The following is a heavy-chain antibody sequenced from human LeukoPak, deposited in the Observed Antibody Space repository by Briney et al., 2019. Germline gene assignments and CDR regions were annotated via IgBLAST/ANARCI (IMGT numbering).Heavy chain of an antibody. Sequence: PGGSLRLSCAATGFTFRSYGMHWVRQAPGKGLEWVAVVSYDGNTKYYADSVKGRVTISRDNAKNTLYLQVNSLRVEDTAVYFCARENSRLLDYWGQGTLVTVSS. V-gene: IGHV3-30*03. D-gene: IGHD4-23*01. CDR1: GFTFRSYG. CDR2: VSYDGNTK. CDR3: ARENSRLLDY. J-gene: IGHJ4*02.